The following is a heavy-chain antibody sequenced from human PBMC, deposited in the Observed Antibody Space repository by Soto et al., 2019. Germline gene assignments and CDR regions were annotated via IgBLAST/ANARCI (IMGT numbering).Heavy chain of an antibody. Sequence: QVQLVESGGGVVQPGRSLRLSCAASGFTFSSYAMHWVRQAPGKGLEWVAVISYDGRNKYYEDSVKGRFTISRDNSKNTLYLQMNSLRGEDTGVYYCAREIERLLGYWGQGTLVTVSS. V-gene: IGHV3-30*04. CDR1: GFTFSSYA. D-gene: IGHD3-3*01. J-gene: IGHJ4*02. CDR2: ISYDGRNK. CDR3: AREIERLLGY.